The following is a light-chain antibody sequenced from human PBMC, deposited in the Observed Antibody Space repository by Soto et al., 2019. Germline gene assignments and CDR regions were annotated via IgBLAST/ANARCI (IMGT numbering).Light chain of an antibody. CDR1: QSVLYISNNKNC. CDR2: WAS. CDR3: QQYYSSPIT. V-gene: IGKV4-1*01. Sequence: DIVMTQSPDSLAASLGERATINCKSSQSVLYISNNKNCLGWYQQKPGQPPKLLIYWASTRESGVPDRFSGIGSETDFTLTISSLQAEDVAVYYGQQYYSSPITFGQGTRLEVK. J-gene: IGKJ5*01.